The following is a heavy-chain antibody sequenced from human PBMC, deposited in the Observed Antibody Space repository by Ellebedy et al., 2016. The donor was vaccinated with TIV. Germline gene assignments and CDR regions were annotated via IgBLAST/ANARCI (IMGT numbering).Heavy chain of an antibody. J-gene: IGHJ4*02. CDR3: ALSEQPQSYFDY. CDR2: INHRGST. CDR1: VGSFSGYY. Sequence: GSLRLSXAVYVGSFSGYYWSWIRQPPGKGLEWIGEINHRGSTKYNPSLKSRVTISVDTPKNQVSLKLTSVTAADTAVYYCALSEQPQSYFDYWGQGSLVTVSS. V-gene: IGHV4-34*01. D-gene: IGHD6-13*01.